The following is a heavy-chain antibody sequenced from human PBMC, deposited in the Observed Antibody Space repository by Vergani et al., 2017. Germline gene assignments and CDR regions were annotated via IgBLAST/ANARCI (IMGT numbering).Heavy chain of an antibody. D-gene: IGHD2-2*01. Sequence: QGQLVQSGAEVKKPGASVKVSCKASGYTFTSYYMHWVRQAPGQGLEWMGIINPSGGSTSYAQKFQGRVTMTRDTSTSTVYMELSSLRSEDTAVYYCARDSRYCSSTSCYVGRDWFDPWGQGTLVTVSS. J-gene: IGHJ5*02. V-gene: IGHV1-46*01. CDR1: GYTFTSYY. CDR2: INPSGGST. CDR3: ARDSRYCSSTSCYVGRDWFDP.